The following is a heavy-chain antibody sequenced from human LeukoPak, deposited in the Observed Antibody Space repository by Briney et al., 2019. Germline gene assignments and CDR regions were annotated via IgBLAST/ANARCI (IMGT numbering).Heavy chain of an antibody. J-gene: IGHJ4*02. D-gene: IGHD5-24*01. CDR3: ARGDGYNYG. V-gene: IGHV3-48*01. CDR2: ISSSGSTI. Sequence: GGSLRLSCAASGFTFSNAWMNWVRQAPGKGLEWVSYISSSGSTIYSADSVKGRFTISRDNSKNTLYLQMNSLRAEDTAVYYCARGDGYNYGWGQGTLVTVSS. CDR1: GFTFSNAW.